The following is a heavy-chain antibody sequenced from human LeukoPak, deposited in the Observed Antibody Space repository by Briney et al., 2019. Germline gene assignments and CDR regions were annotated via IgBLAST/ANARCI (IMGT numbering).Heavy chain of an antibody. J-gene: IGHJ4*02. Sequence: GGSLRLSCAASGFTFSSYSMNWVRQAPGKGLEWVSSISSSSSYIYYADSVKGRFTISRDNAKNSLYLQMNSLRAEDTAVYYCARGGRLHYYGSGSYLFDYWGQGTLVTVSS. CDR1: GFTFSSYS. CDR2: ISSSSSYI. D-gene: IGHD3-10*01. V-gene: IGHV3-21*01. CDR3: ARGGRLHYYGSGSYLFDY.